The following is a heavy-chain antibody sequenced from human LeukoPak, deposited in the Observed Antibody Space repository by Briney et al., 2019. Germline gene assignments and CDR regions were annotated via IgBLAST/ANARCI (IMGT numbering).Heavy chain of an antibody. CDR1: GLTLSNFA. CDR2: ISGSGGTT. D-gene: IGHD5/OR15-5a*01. V-gene: IGHV3-23*01. CDR3: AKRRLRLAPDFDY. Sequence: GGSLRLSCAASGLTLSNFAMSWVRQGPGKGLEWVSTISGSGGTTYYTHSVKGRFTISRDNSKNTLYLQSDSLRDEDTAVYYCAKRRLRLAPDFDYWGQGTLVTVSS. J-gene: IGHJ4*02.